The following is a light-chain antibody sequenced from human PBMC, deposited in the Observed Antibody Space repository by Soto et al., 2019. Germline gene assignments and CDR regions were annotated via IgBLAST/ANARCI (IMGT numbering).Light chain of an antibody. Sequence: IVLTQSPATLSWSPGEIATLSFRASHSVSSYLAWYQQKPGQSPRLLIYDASNRATGIPARFSGSGSGTDFTLTINRLEPEDFAVYYCQQYNNWPPITFGQGTRLEIK. CDR1: HSVSSY. CDR3: QQYNNWPPIT. J-gene: IGKJ5*01. V-gene: IGKV3-11*01. CDR2: DAS.